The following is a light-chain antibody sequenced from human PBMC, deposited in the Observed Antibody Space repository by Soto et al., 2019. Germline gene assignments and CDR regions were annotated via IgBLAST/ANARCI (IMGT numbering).Light chain of an antibody. V-gene: IGKV1-27*01. CDR1: QGISNY. Sequence: DIQMTQSPSSLSASVGDRVTITCRASQGISNYLAWYQQKPGKVPKLLIYAASTLQSGVPSRFSGSGSGTDFPLTISSLQPEDVATYYCQMYNSAPRTFGQGTKVEIK. J-gene: IGKJ1*01. CDR2: AAS. CDR3: QMYNSAPRT.